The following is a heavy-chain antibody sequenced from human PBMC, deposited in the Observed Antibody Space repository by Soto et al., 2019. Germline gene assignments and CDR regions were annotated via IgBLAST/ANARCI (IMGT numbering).Heavy chain of an antibody. V-gene: IGHV3-23*01. CDR3: AKDSLGGGLHLGPQNYYGLDV. CDR1: GFTVSRNY. J-gene: IGHJ6*02. D-gene: IGHD3-16*01. Sequence: GGSLRLSCAASGFTVSRNYVSWVRQAPGKGLEWVSGIGGSGDSTHYADSVKGRFTISRDTSRDTLYLQMNSLRAEDTAVYYCAKDSLGGGLHLGPQNYYGLDVWGQGTTVTVSS. CDR2: IGGSGDST.